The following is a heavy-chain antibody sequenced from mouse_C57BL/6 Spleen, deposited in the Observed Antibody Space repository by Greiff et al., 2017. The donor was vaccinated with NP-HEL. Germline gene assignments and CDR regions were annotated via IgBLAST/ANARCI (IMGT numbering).Heavy chain of an antibody. CDR3: ARESSRYFDY. J-gene: IGHJ2*01. D-gene: IGHD1-3*01. CDR1: GYAFTNYL. CDR2: INPGSGGT. Sequence: QVQLQQSGAELVRPGTSVKVSCKASGYAFTNYLIEWVKQRPGQGLEWIGVINPGSGGTNYNEKFKGKATLTADESSSTAYMQLSSLTSEDSAVYFCARESSRYFDYWGQGTTLTVSS. V-gene: IGHV1-54*01.